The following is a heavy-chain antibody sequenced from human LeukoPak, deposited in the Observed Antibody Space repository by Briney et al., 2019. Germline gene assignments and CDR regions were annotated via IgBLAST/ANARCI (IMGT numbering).Heavy chain of an antibody. CDR2: ISYDGSDK. CDR1: GFTFSLFG. Sequence: GTSLRLSCAASGFTFSLFGMYWVRQAPGKGLEWVSVISYDGSDKYYADSVKGRFTISRDDSKSTLYLQMNSLRTEDTAVYYCAKVGRSSGWNYYYYGIDVWGRGTTLTVSS. J-gene: IGHJ6*02. CDR3: AKVGRSSGWNYYYYGIDV. V-gene: IGHV3-30*18. D-gene: IGHD6-19*01.